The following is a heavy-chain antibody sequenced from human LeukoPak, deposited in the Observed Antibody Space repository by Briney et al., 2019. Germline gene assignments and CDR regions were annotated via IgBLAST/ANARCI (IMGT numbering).Heavy chain of an antibody. CDR3: ASGYCSSTSCFAFDI. CDR1: GGSFSGYY. J-gene: IGHJ3*02. V-gene: IGHV4-34*01. Sequence: SETLSLTCAVYGGSFSGYYWSWIRQPPGKGLEWIGEINHSGSTNYNPSLKSRVTVSVDTSKNQFSLKMSSVTAADTAVYYCASGYCSSTSCFAFDIWGQGTMVTVSS. D-gene: IGHD2-2*01. CDR2: INHSGST.